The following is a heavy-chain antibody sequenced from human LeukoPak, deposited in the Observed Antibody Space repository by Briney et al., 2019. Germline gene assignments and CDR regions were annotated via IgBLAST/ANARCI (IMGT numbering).Heavy chain of an antibody. CDR3: ARGRARTYYYGMDV. D-gene: IGHD6-6*01. J-gene: IGHJ6*02. CDR1: GGSFSGYY. CDR2: INHSGST. V-gene: IGHV4-34*01. Sequence: SETLSLTCAVYGGSFSGYYWSWICQPPGKGLEWIGEINHSGSTNYHPSLKSRVTISVDTSKNQFSLKLSSVTAADTAVYYCARGRARTYYYGMDVWGQGTTVTVSS.